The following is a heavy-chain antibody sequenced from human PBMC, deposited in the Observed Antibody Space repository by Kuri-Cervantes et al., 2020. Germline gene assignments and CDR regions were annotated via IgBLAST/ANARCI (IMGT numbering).Heavy chain of an antibody. V-gene: IGHV3-33*08. CDR3: ARDAVDAFDI. CDR1: GFTFSSYG. J-gene: IGHJ3*02. Sequence: GGSLRLSCAASGFTFSSYGMHWVRQAPGKGLEWVAVIWYDGSNKYYADSVKGRFTISRDNAKNSLYLQMNSLRAEDTAVYYCARDAVDAFDIWGQGTMVTVSS. D-gene: IGHD4-17*01. CDR2: IWYDGSNK.